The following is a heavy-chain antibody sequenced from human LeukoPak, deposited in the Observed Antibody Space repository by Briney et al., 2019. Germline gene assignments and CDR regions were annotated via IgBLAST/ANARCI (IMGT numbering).Heavy chain of an antibody. CDR2: ISYDGGNK. V-gene: IGHV3-30*18. Sequence: GGSLRLSCAASGFTFSSYGMHWVRQAPGKGLEWVAVISYDGGNKYYADSVKGRFTVSRDNSKNTLYLQMNSLRAEDTAVYYCANEYGSGSSHFDYWGQGTLVTVSS. CDR1: GFTFSSYG. D-gene: IGHD3-10*01. CDR3: ANEYGSGSSHFDY. J-gene: IGHJ4*02.